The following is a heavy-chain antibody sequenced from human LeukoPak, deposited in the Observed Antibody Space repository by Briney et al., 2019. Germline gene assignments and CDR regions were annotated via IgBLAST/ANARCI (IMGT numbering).Heavy chain of an antibody. CDR2: IYYSGST. Sequence: PSETLSLTCTVSGGSISSYYWSWIRQPPGKGLEWIGYIYYSGSTNYNPSLKSRVTVSVDTSKNQFSLNLGSVTAADTAVYYCAREVIAAHNWFDPWGQGTLVTVSS. CDR3: AREVIAAHNWFDP. V-gene: IGHV4-59*12. D-gene: IGHD6-6*01. J-gene: IGHJ5*02. CDR1: GGSISSYY.